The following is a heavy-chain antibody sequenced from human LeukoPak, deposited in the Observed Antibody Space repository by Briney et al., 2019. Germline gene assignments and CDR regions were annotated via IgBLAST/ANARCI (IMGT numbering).Heavy chain of an antibody. CDR2: IYHSGST. J-gene: IGHJ6*02. D-gene: IGHD2-2*01. CDR3: ARGRGVVPAAGPRTMDV. V-gene: IGHV4-4*02. CDR1: GGSISSSNW. Sequence: PSGTLSLTCAVSGGSISSSNWWSWVRQPPGKGMEWIGEIYHSGSTNYNPSLKSRVTISVDTSKNQFSLKLSSVTAADTAVYYCARGRGVVPAAGPRTMDVWGQGTTVTVSS.